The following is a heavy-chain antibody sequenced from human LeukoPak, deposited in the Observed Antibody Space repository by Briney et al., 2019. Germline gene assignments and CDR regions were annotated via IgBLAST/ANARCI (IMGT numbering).Heavy chain of an antibody. J-gene: IGHJ4*02. V-gene: IGHV3-30*18. Sequence: GGSLRLSCAASGFTFSSYGMHWVRQAPGKGLEWVAVISYDGNNKYYSDSVKGRFTISRDNSKNTLYLQMNSLRAEDTAVYYCAKDHLMTTVTTAGYGGQGTLVTVSS. CDR3: AKDHLMTTVTTAGY. CDR2: ISYDGNNK. CDR1: GFTFSSYG. D-gene: IGHD4-17*01.